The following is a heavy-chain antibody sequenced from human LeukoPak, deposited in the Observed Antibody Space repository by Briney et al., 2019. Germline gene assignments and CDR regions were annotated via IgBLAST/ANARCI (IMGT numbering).Heavy chain of an antibody. CDR2: INTNTGNP. CDR3: ARDDGSAVFDY. J-gene: IGHJ4*02. D-gene: IGHD1-14*01. V-gene: IGHV7-4-1*02. Sequence: ASVKVSCKASGYTFTSYGISWVRQAPGQGLEWMGWINTNTGNPTYAQGFTGRFVFSLDTSVSTAYLQISSLKAEDTAVYYCARDDGSAVFDYWGQGTLVTVSS. CDR1: GYTFTSYG.